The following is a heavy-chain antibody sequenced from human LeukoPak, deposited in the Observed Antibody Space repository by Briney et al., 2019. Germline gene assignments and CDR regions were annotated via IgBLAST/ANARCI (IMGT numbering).Heavy chain of an antibody. J-gene: IGHJ6*02. V-gene: IGHV4-34*01. CDR2: INHSGST. CDR1: GGSFSGYY. CDR3: ARGVIVGAPSSYYYYYGMDV. Sequence: PSETLSLTCAVYGGSFSGYYWSWIRQPPGKGLEWIGEINHSGSTNYNPSLKSRVTISVDTSKNQFSLKLSSVTAADTAVYYCARGVIVGAPSSYYYYYGMDVWGQGTTVTVSS. D-gene: IGHD1-26*01.